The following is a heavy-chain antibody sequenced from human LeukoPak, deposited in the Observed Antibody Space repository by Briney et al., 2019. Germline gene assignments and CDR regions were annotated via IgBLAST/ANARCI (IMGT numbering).Heavy chain of an antibody. CDR2: ISFDGTNK. CDR1: GFNFSHYA. CDR3: ARENNYYYDNSDYYDEAFDI. J-gene: IGHJ3*02. V-gene: IGHV3-30*01. Sequence: GGSLRLSCAASGFNFSHYAMHWVRQAPGKGLQWVAVISFDGTNKYYADSVKGRFTISRDTSKNTMFVQMNSLRTEDTGVYYCARENNYYYDNSDYYDEAFDIWGQGTMVTVSS. D-gene: IGHD3-22*01.